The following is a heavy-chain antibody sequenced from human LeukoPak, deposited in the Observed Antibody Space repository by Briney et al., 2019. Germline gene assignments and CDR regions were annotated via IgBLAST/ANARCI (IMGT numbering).Heavy chain of an antibody. CDR1: EFSFRSYS. V-gene: IGHV3-21*06. CDR2: ISDTSDDI. CDR3: ARGETMNTRHLDY. J-gene: IGHJ4*02. Sequence: AGGSLRLSCAASEFSFRSYSMNWFRQAPGKALEWVSIISDTSDDIHYADSVKGRFTVSRDNAKNSLYLQMNSLRVEDTAVYYCARGETMNTRHLDYWGQGTLVTVSS. D-gene: IGHD1-26*01.